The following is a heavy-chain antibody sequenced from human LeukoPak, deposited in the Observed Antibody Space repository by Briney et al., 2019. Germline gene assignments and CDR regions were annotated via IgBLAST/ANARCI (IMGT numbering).Heavy chain of an antibody. CDR3: ARGPYYYDSSGYLGDYYFDY. D-gene: IGHD3-22*01. CDR2: IYYSGST. V-gene: IGHV4-59*01. CDR1: GGSISSYY. Sequence: SETLSLTCTVSGGSISSYYWSWIRQPPGKGLEWIGYIYYSGSTNYNPSLKSRVTISVDTSKNQFSLKLSSVTAADTAVYYCARGPYYYDSSGYLGDYYFDYWGQGTLVTVSS. J-gene: IGHJ4*02.